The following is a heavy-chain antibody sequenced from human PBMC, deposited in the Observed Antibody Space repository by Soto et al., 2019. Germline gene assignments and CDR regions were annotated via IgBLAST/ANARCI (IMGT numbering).Heavy chain of an antibody. CDR3: ARVRGAYDTIFGVVIKRDYYYYGMDV. CDR2: IIPIFGTA. Sequence: SVKVSCKASGGTFSSYAISWVRQAPGQGLEWMGGIIPIFGTANYAQKFQGRVTITADESTSTAYMELSSLRSEDTAVYYCARVRGAYDTIFGVVIKRDYYYYGMDVWGQGTTVPVSS. J-gene: IGHJ6*02. V-gene: IGHV1-69*13. D-gene: IGHD3-3*01. CDR1: GGTFSSYA.